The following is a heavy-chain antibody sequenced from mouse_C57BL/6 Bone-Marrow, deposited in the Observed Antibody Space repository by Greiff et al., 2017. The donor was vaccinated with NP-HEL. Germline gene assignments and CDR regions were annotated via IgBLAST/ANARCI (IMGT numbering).Heavy chain of an antibody. CDR1: GYTFTSYW. V-gene: IGHV1-53*01. CDR2: INPSNGGT. CDR3: ARSYYGSSYVGYYYYAMDY. D-gene: IGHD1-1*01. J-gene: IGHJ4*01. Sequence: VQLQQPGTELVKPGASVKLSCKASGYTFTSYWMHWVKQRPGQGLEWIGNINPSNGGTNYNEQFKSKATLTVDTSSSTAYMQLSSLTSEDSAVYYCARSYYGSSYVGYYYYAMDYWGQGTSVTVSS.